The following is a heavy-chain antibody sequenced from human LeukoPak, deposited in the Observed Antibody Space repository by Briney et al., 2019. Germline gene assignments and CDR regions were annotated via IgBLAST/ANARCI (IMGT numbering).Heavy chain of an antibody. Sequence: GGSLQISFKGSGYSFTSYWIGWVRQMPGKGVEWMGIIYPGDSDTRYSPSFQGQVTISADKSISTAYLQWSSLKASDTAMYYCARRRRYSSSWYFDYWGQGTLVTVSS. V-gene: IGHV5-51*01. CDR1: GYSFTSYW. J-gene: IGHJ4*02. CDR2: IYPGDSDT. CDR3: ARRRRYSSSWYFDY. D-gene: IGHD6-13*01.